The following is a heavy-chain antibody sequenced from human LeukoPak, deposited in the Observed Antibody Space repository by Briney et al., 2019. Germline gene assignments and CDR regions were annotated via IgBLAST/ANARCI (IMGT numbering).Heavy chain of an antibody. CDR3: ARPFWSGYSEYNWFDP. Sequence: SETLSLTCTVSGYSISSGYYWGWIRQPPGKGLEWIGITYHSGSTYYNPSLKSRVTISVDTSKNQFSLKLSSVTAADTAVYYCARPFWSGYSEYNWFDPWGQGTLVTVSS. V-gene: IGHV4-38-2*02. CDR1: GYSISSGYY. J-gene: IGHJ5*02. D-gene: IGHD3-3*01. CDR2: TYHSGST.